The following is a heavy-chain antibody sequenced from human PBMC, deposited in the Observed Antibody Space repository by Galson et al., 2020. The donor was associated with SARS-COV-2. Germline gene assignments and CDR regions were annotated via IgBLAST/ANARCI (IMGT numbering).Heavy chain of an antibody. Sequence: SQTLSLTCAVSGGSISSGGYSWSWIRQPPGKGLEWIGYIYHSGSTYYNPSLKSRVTISVDRSKNQFSLKLSSVTAADTAVYYCARANYYDSSGYSAYDAFDIWGQGTMVTVSS. V-gene: IGHV4-30-2*01. D-gene: IGHD3-22*01. J-gene: IGHJ3*02. CDR3: ARANYYDSSGYSAYDAFDI. CDR2: IYHSGST. CDR1: GGSISSGGYS.